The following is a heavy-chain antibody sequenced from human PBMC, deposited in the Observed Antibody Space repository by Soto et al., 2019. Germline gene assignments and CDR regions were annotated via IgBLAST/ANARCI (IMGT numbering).Heavy chain of an antibody. CDR2: ISASGGST. V-gene: IGHV3-23*01. CDR1: GFTFTNYA. D-gene: IGHD2-2*01. Sequence: EVQLLESGGGLVQPGESLRLSCAASGFTFTNYAMSWVRQAPGKGLEWVSTISASGGSTYYVDSVKGRFSISRDNSKNTLYMQMSSLRAEDTAVYFCAKDQPSPAHDYLGQGTLVTLSS. J-gene: IGHJ4*02. CDR3: AKDQPSPAHDY.